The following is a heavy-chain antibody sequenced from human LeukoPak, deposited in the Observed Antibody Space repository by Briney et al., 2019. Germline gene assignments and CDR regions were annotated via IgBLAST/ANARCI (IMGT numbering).Heavy chain of an antibody. D-gene: IGHD2-8*01. V-gene: IGHV3-7*05. Sequence: GGSLRLSCVVSGFTFSSHSMSWVRQAPGKGLEWVADITREGSAAYYMDSVKGRFSISRDNAKNSLYLQMNSLRAEDTAVYYCAKDWHNGDDPLFDYWGQGTVVTVSS. CDR2: ITREGSAA. CDR1: GFTFSSHS. CDR3: AKDWHNGDDPLFDY. J-gene: IGHJ4*02.